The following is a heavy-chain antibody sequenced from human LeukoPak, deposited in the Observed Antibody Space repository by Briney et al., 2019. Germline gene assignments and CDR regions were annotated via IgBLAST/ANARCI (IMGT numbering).Heavy chain of an antibody. J-gene: IGHJ4*02. D-gene: IGHD1/OR15-1a*01. Sequence: PSGTLSLTCAVYGGSFSGYYWSWIRQPPGKGLEWIGEINHSGSTNYNPSLKSRVTISVDTSKNQFSLKLSSVTAADTAVYYCARGAVMKMVRTNYFDYWGQGTLVTVSS. CDR2: INHSGST. CDR1: GGSFSGYY. V-gene: IGHV4-34*01. CDR3: ARGAVMKMVRTNYFDY.